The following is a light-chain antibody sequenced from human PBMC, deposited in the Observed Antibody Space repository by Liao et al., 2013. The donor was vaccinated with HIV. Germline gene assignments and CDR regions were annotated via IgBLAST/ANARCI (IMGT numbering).Light chain of an antibody. CDR3: QVWDSNSDHPYV. CDR1: NIGSKT. V-gene: IGLV3-21*01. Sequence: SYVLTQPPSVSVAPGKTARITCGGNNIGSKTVHWYQQKPGQAPVLVIHYDDARPSGIPERMSGSKSGNTATLTISRVEAGDEADYYCQVWDSNSDHPYVFGTGTKVTVL. CDR2: YDD. J-gene: IGLJ1*01.